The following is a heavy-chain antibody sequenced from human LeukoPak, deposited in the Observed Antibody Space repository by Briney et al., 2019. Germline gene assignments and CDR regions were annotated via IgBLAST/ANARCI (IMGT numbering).Heavy chain of an antibody. CDR3: GRGHWGLDY. V-gene: IGHV3-11*04. Sequence: AVTLRRSSAASGFTFSDSYMTWLRQAPGKGVEWVSYISNSGSSIYYADSVKGRFTTSRDNAKSSLYLQMYSLRAEDTAVYYCGRGHWGLDYWGQGALVTVSS. CDR1: GFTFSDSY. J-gene: IGHJ4*02. D-gene: IGHD7-27*01. CDR2: ISNSGSSI.